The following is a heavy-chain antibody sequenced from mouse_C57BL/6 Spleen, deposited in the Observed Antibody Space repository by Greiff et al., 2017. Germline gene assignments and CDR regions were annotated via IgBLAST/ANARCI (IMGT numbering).Heavy chain of an antibody. CDR1: GYTFTSYW. V-gene: IGHV1-69*01. CDR3: ARPYGSSYTYWYFDV. D-gene: IGHD1-1*01. Sequence: VQLQESGAELVMPGASVKLSCKASGYTFTSYWMHWVKQRPGQGLEWIGEIDPSDSYTNYNQKFKGKSTLTVDKSSSTAYMQLSSLTSEDSAVYYCARPYGSSYTYWYFDVWGTGTTVTVSS. CDR2: IDPSDSYT. J-gene: IGHJ1*03.